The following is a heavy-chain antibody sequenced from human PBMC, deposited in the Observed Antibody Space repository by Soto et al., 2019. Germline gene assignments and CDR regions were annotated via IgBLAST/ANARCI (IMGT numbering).Heavy chain of an antibody. D-gene: IGHD5-18*01. CDR3: ARTVDTAMAPFDY. CDR2: ISYDGSNK. J-gene: IGHJ4*02. V-gene: IGHV3-30-3*01. CDR1: GFTFSSYA. Sequence: QVQLVESGGGGVQPGRSLRLSCAASGFTFSSYAMHWVRQAPGKGLEWVAVISYDGSNKYYADSVKGRFTISRDNSKNTLYVQRNSLRAEDTAVYYCARTVDTAMAPFDYWGQGTLVTVSS.